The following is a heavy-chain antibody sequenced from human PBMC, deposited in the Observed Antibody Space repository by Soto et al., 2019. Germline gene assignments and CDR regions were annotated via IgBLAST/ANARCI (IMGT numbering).Heavy chain of an antibody. Sequence: SETLSLTCTVSGGSIDSGVYYLSWIRQPPGKGLEWIGYVYYSGTTDYNPFRKSRVTLSLDKSKNQCSLKMNSVTAADTAVYYCARDVIAPHNYFDPWGQGTLVTVSS. J-gene: IGHJ5*02. CDR2: VYYSGTT. D-gene: IGHD4-4*01. CDR3: ARDVIAPHNYFDP. V-gene: IGHV4-61*08. CDR1: GGSIDSGVYY.